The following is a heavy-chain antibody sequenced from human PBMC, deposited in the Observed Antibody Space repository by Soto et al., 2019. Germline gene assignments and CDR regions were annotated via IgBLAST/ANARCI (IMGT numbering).Heavy chain of an antibody. CDR3: AKGRGGSGSLTPRVDF. J-gene: IGHJ4*02. CDR2: ISGGGDTT. V-gene: IGHV3-23*01. CDR1: GFTFNNYA. D-gene: IGHD3-10*01. Sequence: SLRLSCAASGFTFNNYAVTWVRQAPGKGLEWVSAISGGGDTTSYADSVKGRFTVSRDGSKNTLYLQMSSLRAEDTALYYCAKGRGGSGSLTPRVDFWGQGTLVTVSS.